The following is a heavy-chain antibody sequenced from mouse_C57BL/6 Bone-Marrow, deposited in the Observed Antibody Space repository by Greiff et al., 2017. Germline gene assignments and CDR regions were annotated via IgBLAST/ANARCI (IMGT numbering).Heavy chain of an antibody. D-gene: IGHD2-4*01. CDR3: ASGDYDYDGAY. CDR2: IDPSDSYT. CDR1: GYTFTSYW. V-gene: IGHV1-59*01. Sequence: QVQLQQPGAELVRPGTSVKLSCKASGYTFTSYWMHWVKQRPGQGLEWIGVIDPSDSYTNYNQKFTGKATLTVDTSSSTAYMQLSSLTSEDSAVYYCASGDYDYDGAYWGQGTLVTVSA. J-gene: IGHJ3*01.